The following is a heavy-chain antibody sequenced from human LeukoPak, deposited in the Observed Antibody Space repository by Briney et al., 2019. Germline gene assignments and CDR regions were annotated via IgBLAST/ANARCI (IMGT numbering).Heavy chain of an antibody. D-gene: IGHD4-23*01. CDR1: GYTFTGYY. CDR3: ARSPIELWLQDYGGNGVFDY. V-gene: IGHV1-2*02. J-gene: IGHJ4*02. Sequence: GASVKVSCKASGYTFTGYYMHWVRQAPGQGLEWMGWINPDSGGTNYEQKFQGRVTMTRDTSISTAYMELSRLRSDDTAVYYCARSPIELWLQDYGGNGVFDYWGQGTLVTVSS. CDR2: INPDSGGT.